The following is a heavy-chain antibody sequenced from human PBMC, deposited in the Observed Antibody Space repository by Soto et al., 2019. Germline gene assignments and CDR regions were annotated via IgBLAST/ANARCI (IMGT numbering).Heavy chain of an antibody. D-gene: IGHD2-15*01. Sequence: EVQLLESGGGLVQPGGSLRLSCAASGFTFSSCAMSWVRQTPGKGLEWVSAISGSGGSTYYADSVKGRFTISRDNSKNTLYLQMNSLRAEDTAVYYCAKDRIVVVVATFAYWGQGTLVTVSS. CDR2: ISGSGGST. CDR3: AKDRIVVVVATFAY. V-gene: IGHV3-23*01. J-gene: IGHJ4*02. CDR1: GFTFSSCA.